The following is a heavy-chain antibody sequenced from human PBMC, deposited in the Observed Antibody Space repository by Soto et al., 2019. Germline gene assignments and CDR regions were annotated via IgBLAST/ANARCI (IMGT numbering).Heavy chain of an antibody. J-gene: IGHJ6*02. Sequence: GECLKMSCHGSRYSFTSHWITWVLHTPGRGLEWMGRIDPSDSYTNYSPSFQGRVTISADRSISTAFLQWSSLEASDTAIYYCARRLSGPKEEYNAYYFYGLDVWGQGTTVTVSS. V-gene: IGHV5-10-1*01. CDR2: IDPSDSYT. CDR1: RYSFTSHW. D-gene: IGHD1-1*01. CDR3: ARRLSGPKEEYNAYYFYGLDV.